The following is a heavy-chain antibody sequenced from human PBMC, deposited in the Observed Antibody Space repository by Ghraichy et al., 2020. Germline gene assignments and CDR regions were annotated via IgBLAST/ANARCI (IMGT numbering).Heavy chain of an antibody. V-gene: IGHV4-61*08. CDR1: EGFVNADEYY. CDR3: AREWGYYGSGSDTFDS. D-gene: IGHD3-10*01. CDR2: TYYRGGT. J-gene: IGHJ4*02. Sequence: SETLSLTCTVSEGFVNADEYYWSWIRQTPGKGLEWIGYTYYRGGTNYAPSLRSRVTISVDLSSKQFFLRLYSVTTADTAVYYCAREWGYYGSGSDTFDSWGQGTLGTVSS.